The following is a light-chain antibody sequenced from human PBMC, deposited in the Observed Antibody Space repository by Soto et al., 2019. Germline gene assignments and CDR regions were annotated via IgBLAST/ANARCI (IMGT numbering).Light chain of an antibody. CDR2: GAS. V-gene: IGKV3-15*01. CDR1: QSVSSN. Sequence: EIVMTQSPATLSVSPGERATLPCRASQSVSSNLAWYQQKPGQAPRLLIYGASTRATGIPARFSGSGSGTEFTLTISSLQSEDFAVYYCQQYNNWPVFGPGTKVDIK. CDR3: QQYNNWPV. J-gene: IGKJ3*01.